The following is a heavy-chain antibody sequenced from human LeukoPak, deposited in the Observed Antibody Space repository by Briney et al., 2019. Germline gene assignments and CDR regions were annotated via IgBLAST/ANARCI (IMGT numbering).Heavy chain of an antibody. CDR2: IYYSGST. Sequence: PSETLSLTCTVSGGSINSHYWSWIRQPPGKGLEWIGYIYYSGSTNYNPSLKSRVTISVDTSKNQFSLKLSSVTAADTAVYYCARAGYCSSTSCVGAFDIWGQGTMVTVSS. CDR1: GGSINSHY. V-gene: IGHV4-59*11. D-gene: IGHD2-2*01. CDR3: ARAGYCSSTSCVGAFDI. J-gene: IGHJ3*02.